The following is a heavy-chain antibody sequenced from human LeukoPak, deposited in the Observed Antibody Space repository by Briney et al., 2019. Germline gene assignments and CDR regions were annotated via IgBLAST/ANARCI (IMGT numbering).Heavy chain of an antibody. CDR3: AREGQHDSSGYPMGSFDY. Sequence: GESLKISCKGSGYSFTSYWIGWVRQMPGKGLKWMGIIYPGDSDARYSPSFQGQVTISADKSISTTYLQWSSLKASDTAMYYCAREGQHDSSGYPMGSFDYWGQGTLVTVSS. D-gene: IGHD3-22*01. CDR1: GYSFTSYW. CDR2: IYPGDSDA. J-gene: IGHJ4*02. V-gene: IGHV5-51*01.